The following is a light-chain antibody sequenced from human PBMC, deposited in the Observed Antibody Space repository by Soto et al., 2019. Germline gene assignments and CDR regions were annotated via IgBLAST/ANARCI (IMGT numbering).Light chain of an antibody. CDR1: SSDVGAYTY. CDR3: SSYTSSSTLVV. V-gene: IGLV2-14*01. Sequence: QSALTQPASVSGSPGQSITISCTGTSSDVGAYTYVSWYQQHPGRAPKLMIYEVSNRPSGVSNRFSGSKSGNTASLTISGLQAEDEADYYCSSYTSSSTLVVFGTGTKVTVL. J-gene: IGLJ1*01. CDR2: EVS.